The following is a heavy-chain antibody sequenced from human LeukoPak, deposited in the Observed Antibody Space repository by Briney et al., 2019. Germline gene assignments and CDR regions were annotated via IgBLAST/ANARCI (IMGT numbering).Heavy chain of an antibody. J-gene: IGHJ4*02. Sequence: ASVKVSCKASGYTFTNYDINWVRQASGQGLEWMGWMNPNSGNTGYAQKFQGRLTITRDTSINTAYMELSSLRSEDTAVYYCATVPFSPLRLGELSLDYWGQGALVTVSS. D-gene: IGHD3-16*02. CDR3: ATVPFSPLRLGELSLDY. CDR1: GYTFTNYD. CDR2: MNPNSGNT. V-gene: IGHV1-8*03.